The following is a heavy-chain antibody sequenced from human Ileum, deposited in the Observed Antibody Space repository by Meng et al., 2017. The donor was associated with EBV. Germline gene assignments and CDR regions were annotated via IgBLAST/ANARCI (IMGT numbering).Heavy chain of an antibody. Sequence: QESGPGLVKPSGTLSLTCGVSGDSIISTDTWWSWVRQPPGKGLEWIGEIFHAGNTNYNPSLKSQVTMSVDTSKNQFSLNLSSVTAVDSAVYYCARGSHYTWDVWGQGTLVTVSS. CDR3: ARGSHYTWDV. V-gene: IGHV4-4*02. CDR1: GDSIISTDTW. D-gene: IGHD3-16*01. J-gene: IGHJ4*02. CDR2: IFHAGNT.